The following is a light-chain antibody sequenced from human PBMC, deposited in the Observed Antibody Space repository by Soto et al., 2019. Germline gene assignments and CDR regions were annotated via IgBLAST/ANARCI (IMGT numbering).Light chain of an antibody. Sequence: EIVLTRSPATLSSFPGERATLSCRASQSVSNNYLAWYQQKPGQAPRLLIYGASNRATGIPDRFSGSGSGTDFTLTISRLEPEDFAVYYCQQYGSSGTFGQGTKVDIK. V-gene: IGKV3-20*01. CDR3: QQYGSSGT. CDR2: GAS. J-gene: IGKJ1*01. CDR1: QSVSNNY.